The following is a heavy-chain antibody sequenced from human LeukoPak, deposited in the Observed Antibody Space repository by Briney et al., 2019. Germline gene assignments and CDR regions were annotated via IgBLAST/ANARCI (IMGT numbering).Heavy chain of an antibody. CDR2: VDHTGST. CDR3: ARGRVSSSTWYSTYYYFFYMDF. Sequence: SETLSLTCTVSDDSITMYHWTWIRQPPGKGLEWIGYVDHTGSTKFNPSLNGRVSISRDTSNNFFSLRLRSVTAADTAVYFCARGRVSSSTWYSTYYYFFYMDFWGKGTTVTVSS. D-gene: IGHD4-11*01. CDR1: DDSITMYH. V-gene: IGHV4-59*01. J-gene: IGHJ6*03.